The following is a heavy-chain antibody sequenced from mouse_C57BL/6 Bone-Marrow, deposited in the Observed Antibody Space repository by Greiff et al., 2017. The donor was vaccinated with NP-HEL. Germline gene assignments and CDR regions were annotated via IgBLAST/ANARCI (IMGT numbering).Heavy chain of an antibody. CDR2: IDPENGDT. J-gene: IGHJ4*01. CDR1: GFNIKDDY. D-gene: IGHD3-2*02. CDR3: TTDSSCCYYAMDY. Sequence: VQLQQSGAELVRPGASVKLSCTASGFNIKDDYMHWVKQRPEQGLEWIGWIDPENGDTEYASKFQGKATITADTSSNTAYLQLSSLTSEDTAVYYCTTDSSCCYYAMDYWGQGTSVTVSS. V-gene: IGHV14-4*01.